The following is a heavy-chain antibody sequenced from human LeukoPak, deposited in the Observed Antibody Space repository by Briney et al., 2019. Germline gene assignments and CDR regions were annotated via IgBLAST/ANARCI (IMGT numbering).Heavy chain of an antibody. D-gene: IGHD6-6*01. CDR2: IYSSGGT. CDR3: ARGAARHPYYYYYMDV. V-gene: IGHV4-4*07. Sequence: SETLSLTCTVSGGSISSYYWSWIRQPAGKGLEWIGRIYSSGGTNYNPSLKSRVTMSVDTSKNQFSLKLSSVTAADTAVYYCARGAARHPYYYYYMDVWGKGTTVTVSS. J-gene: IGHJ6*03. CDR1: GGSISSYY.